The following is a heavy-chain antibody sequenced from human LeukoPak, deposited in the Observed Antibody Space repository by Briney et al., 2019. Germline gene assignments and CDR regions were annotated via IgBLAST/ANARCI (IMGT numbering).Heavy chain of an antibody. CDR2: ISSSGSTI. D-gene: IGHD4-17*01. CDR3: ARDRFRDYREARSHRGAFDI. J-gene: IGHJ3*02. CDR1: GFTFSDYY. V-gene: IGHV3-11*04. Sequence: GGSLRLSCAASGFTFSDYYMSWIRQAPGKGLEWVSYISSSGSTIYYADSVKGRFTISRDNAKNSLYLQMNSLRAEDTAVYYCARDRFRDYREARSHRGAFDIWGQGTMVTVSS.